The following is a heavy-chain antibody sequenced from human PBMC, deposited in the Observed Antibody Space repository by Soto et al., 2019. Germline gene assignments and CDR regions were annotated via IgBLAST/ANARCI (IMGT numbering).Heavy chain of an antibody. D-gene: IGHD3-10*01. J-gene: IGHJ5*02. CDR3: ARGGGMVRGHIRFDP. Sequence: QVQLQESGPGLVKPSQTLSLTCTVSGGSISSGGYYWSWIRQHPGKGLEWIGYIYYSGSTYYNPSLKSRVIISVDTSKNHFSLKLSSVTAVDTAVYYCARGGGMVRGHIRFDPWGQGTLVTVSS. CDR2: IYYSGST. CDR1: GGSISSGGYY. V-gene: IGHV4-31*03.